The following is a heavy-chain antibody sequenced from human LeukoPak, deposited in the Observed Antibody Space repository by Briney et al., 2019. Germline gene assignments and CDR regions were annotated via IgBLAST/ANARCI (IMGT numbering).Heavy chain of an antibody. CDR3: ARPFIETPSLGALDY. Sequence: ASVKVSCKASGYTFTGYYMHWVRQAPGQGLEWMGWINPNSGGTNYAQKFQGRVTMTRDTSIGTAYMELSRLRSDDTAVYYCARPFIETPSLGALDYWGQGTLVTVSS. CDR2: INPNSGGT. D-gene: IGHD4-23*01. V-gene: IGHV1-2*02. J-gene: IGHJ4*02. CDR1: GYTFTGYY.